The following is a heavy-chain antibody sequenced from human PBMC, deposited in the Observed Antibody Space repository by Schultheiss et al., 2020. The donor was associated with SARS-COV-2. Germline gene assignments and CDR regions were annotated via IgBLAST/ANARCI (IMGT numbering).Heavy chain of an antibody. V-gene: IGHV4-61*08. D-gene: IGHD5-12*01. J-gene: IGHJ6*02. CDR1: GGSISSGGYY. CDR2: ISHRGST. Sequence: SQTLSLTCTVSGGSISSGGYYWSWIRQPPGKGLEWIGEISHRGSTNYNPSLKSRVTMSVDTSKNQFYLNLNSVTAADTAVYYCAREHIVATIEGYYYYYGMDVWGQGTTVTVSS. CDR3: AREHIVATIEGYYYYYGMDV.